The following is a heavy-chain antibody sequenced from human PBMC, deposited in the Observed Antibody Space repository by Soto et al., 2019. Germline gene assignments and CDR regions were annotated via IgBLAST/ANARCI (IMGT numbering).Heavy chain of an antibody. CDR3: TRDSGIVGAVDY. CDR1: GFTFGDYA. V-gene: IGHV3-49*04. J-gene: IGHJ4*02. CDR2: IRSKAYGGTT. Sequence: GGSLRLSCTASGFTFGDYAMSWVRQAPGKGLEWVGFIRSKAYGGTTEYAASVKGRFTISRDDSKSIAYLQMNSLKTEDTAVYYCTRDSGIVGAVDYWGQGTLVTVYS. D-gene: IGHD1-26*01.